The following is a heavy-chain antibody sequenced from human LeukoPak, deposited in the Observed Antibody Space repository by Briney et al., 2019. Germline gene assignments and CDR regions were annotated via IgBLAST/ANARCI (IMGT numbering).Heavy chain of an antibody. CDR3: ARSTGTTFGFSDY. CDR1: GYIFTGYY. CDR2: SNPNSGGT. V-gene: IGHV1-2*02. J-gene: IGHJ4*02. Sequence: ASVKVSCKASGYIFTGYYMRWVRQAPGQGLEWMGWSNPNSGGTNYAQKFQGRVTMTRDPSISTAYMELSRLRSDDTAVYYCARSTGTTFGFSDYWGQGTLVTVSS. D-gene: IGHD3-16*01.